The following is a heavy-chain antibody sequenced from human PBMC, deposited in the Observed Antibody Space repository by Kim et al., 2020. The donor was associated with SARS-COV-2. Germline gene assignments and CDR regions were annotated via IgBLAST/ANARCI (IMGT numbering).Heavy chain of an antibody. Sequence: GGSLRLSCAASGFTFSDDAMSWVRQAPGKGLEWVSSVSADSSITHYADSVKGRFTISRDNSKNMLYLQMNSLRAEDTAIYYCAKAIWHLNMAFAYWGQGTRVAVSS. J-gene: IGHJ4*02. CDR2: VSADSSIT. CDR1: GFTFSDDA. D-gene: IGHD3-10*01. CDR3: AKAIWHLNMAFAY. V-gene: IGHV3-23*01.